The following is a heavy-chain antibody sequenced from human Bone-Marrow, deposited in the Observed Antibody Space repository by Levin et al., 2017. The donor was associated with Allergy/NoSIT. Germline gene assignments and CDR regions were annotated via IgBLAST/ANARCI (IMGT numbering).Heavy chain of an antibody. J-gene: IGHJ4*02. CDR3: ARWGPDYGILTGYGGKPYYFDY. CDR1: GGSISSYY. V-gene: IGHV4-59*01. D-gene: IGHD3-9*01. Sequence: SETLSLTCTVSGGSISSYYWSWIRQPPGKGLEWIGYIYYSGSTNYNPSLKSRVTISVDTSKNQFSLKLSSVTAADTAVYYCARWGPDYGILTGYGGKPYYFDYWGQGTLVTVSS. CDR2: IYYSGST.